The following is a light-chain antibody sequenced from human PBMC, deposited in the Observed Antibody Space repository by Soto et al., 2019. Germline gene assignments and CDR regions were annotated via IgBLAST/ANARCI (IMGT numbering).Light chain of an antibody. CDR2: AAS. CDR1: QSVSSSS. CDR3: QPYGDSPLYT. Sequence: EIVLTQSPGTLSLSPGERATLSCRASQSVSSSSLAWYQQKPGQAPRLLIFAASSRATGIPDRFSGSGSGTDFHPTLRRLEPEDFAGYYWQPYGDSPLYTFGQGTKLEIK. V-gene: IGKV3-20*01. J-gene: IGKJ2*01.